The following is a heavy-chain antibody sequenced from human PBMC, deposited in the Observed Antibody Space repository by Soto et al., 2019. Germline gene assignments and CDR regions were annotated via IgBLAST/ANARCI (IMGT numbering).Heavy chain of an antibody. CDR3: ARVDLGSGSFAIFDY. CDR1: GGSITSNW. CDR2: IYHSRTT. J-gene: IGHJ4*01. V-gene: IGHV4-4*02. D-gene: IGHD1-26*01. Sequence: SETLSLTCAVSGGSITSNWWSWVRQPPGKGLEWIGDIYHSRTTYYNPSLSSRATISIDTSKNQFSLKLSSVTAADTAIYFCARVDLGSGSFAIFDYWGHGNLVTVSS.